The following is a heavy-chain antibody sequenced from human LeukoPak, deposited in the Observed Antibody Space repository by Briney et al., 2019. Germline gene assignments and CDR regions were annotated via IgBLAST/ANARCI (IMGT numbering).Heavy chain of an antibody. V-gene: IGHV3-48*03. D-gene: IGHD3-16*02. CDR2: ISSSGSTI. Sequence: PGGSLRLSCAASGFTFSSYEMNWVRQAPGKGLEWVSYISSSGSTIYYADSVKGRFTISRDNAKNSLYLQMNSLRAEDTAVYYCARYDYVWGSYRYRGEFGYWGQGTLVTVSS. CDR1: GFTFSSYE. J-gene: IGHJ4*02. CDR3: ARYDYVWGSYRYRGEFGY.